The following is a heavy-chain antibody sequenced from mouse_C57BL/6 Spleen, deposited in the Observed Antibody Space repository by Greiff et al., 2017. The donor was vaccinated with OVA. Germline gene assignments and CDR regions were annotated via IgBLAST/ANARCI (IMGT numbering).Heavy chain of an antibody. CDR3: AGYGNYDDYYAMDY. Sequence: QVQLQQSGAELARPGASVKLSCKASGYTFTSYGISWVKQRTGQGLEWIGEIYPRSGNTYYNEKFKGKATLTADKSSSTAYMELLSLTSEDSAVYFCAGYGNYDDYYAMDYWGQGTSVTVSS. V-gene: IGHV1-81*01. J-gene: IGHJ4*01. CDR2: IYPRSGNT. D-gene: IGHD2-1*01. CDR1: GYTFTSYG.